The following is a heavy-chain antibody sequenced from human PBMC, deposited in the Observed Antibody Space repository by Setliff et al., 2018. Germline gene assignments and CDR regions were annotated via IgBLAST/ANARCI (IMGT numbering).Heavy chain of an antibody. J-gene: IGHJ4*02. CDR3: ARVGVTSGWAY. CDR1: GGYIGGTSYY. V-gene: IGHV4-39*01. Sequence: PSETLSVTCIVSGGYIGGTSYYWGWIRQPPGKGLEWIGSIHFRGTTYYNPSLNSQVTISVDTSKNQFSLNLNSVTAADTAVYYCARVGVTSGWAYWGLGTRVTAPQ. CDR2: IHFRGTT. D-gene: IGHD6-19*01.